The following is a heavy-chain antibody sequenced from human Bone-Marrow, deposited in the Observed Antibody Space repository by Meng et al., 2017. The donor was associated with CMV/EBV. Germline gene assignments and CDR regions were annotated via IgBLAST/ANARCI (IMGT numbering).Heavy chain of an antibody. CDR3: AKDRGGWFDP. CDR1: GFTFSSYG. V-gene: IGHV3-30*02. D-gene: IGHD3-16*01. Sequence: GESLKISCAASGFTFSSYGMHWVRQAPGKGLEWVAFIRYDGSNKYYADSVKGRFTISRDNSKNTLYLQMNSLRAEDTAVYYCAKDRGGWFDPWGQGTLVTVSS. J-gene: IGHJ5*02. CDR2: IRYDGSNK.